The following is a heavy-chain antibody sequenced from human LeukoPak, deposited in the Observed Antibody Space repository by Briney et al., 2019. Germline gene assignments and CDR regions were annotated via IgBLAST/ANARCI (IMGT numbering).Heavy chain of an antibody. J-gene: IGHJ4*02. Sequence: GGSLRLSCAASGFTFSSYDMHWVHQATGKGLEWVSAIGTAGDTYYPGSVKGRFTISRENAKNSLYLQMNSLRAGDTAVYYCARAYSGYHFDYWGQGTLVTVSS. CDR1: GFTFSSYD. V-gene: IGHV3-13*01. D-gene: IGHD5-12*01. CDR3: ARAYSGYHFDY. CDR2: IGTAGDT.